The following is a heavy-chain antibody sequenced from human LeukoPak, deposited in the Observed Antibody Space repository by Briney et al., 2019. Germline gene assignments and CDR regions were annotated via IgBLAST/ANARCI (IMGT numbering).Heavy chain of an antibody. J-gene: IGHJ5*02. Sequence: SGPTLVKPTQTLTLTCTFSGFSLSTSGVGVGWFRQPPGKALEWLALIFWDDDKRYSPSLKSRLTITKDTSKNQVVLTMTNMDPVDTATYYRVHRPSESWFAPWGQGTLVTVSS. CDR3: VHRPSESWFAP. D-gene: IGHD6-19*01. CDR2: IFWDDDK. V-gene: IGHV2-5*02. CDR1: GFSLSTSGVG.